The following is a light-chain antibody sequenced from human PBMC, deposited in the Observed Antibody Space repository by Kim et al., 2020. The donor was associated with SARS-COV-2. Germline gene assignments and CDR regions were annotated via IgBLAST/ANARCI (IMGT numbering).Light chain of an antibody. J-gene: IGLJ3*02. CDR3: SAWDTSLSAWV. CDR1: SNNVGNRG. Sequence: TATLTCTGNSNNVGNRGAAWLQHHQGHPPKLLSYRNNNRPSGISERFAASRSGNTASLTITTLQPEDEADYYCSAWDTSLSAWVLGGGTKLTVL. CDR2: RNN. V-gene: IGLV10-54*01.